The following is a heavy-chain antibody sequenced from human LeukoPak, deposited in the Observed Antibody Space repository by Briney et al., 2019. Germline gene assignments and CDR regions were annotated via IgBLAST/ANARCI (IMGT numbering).Heavy chain of an antibody. CDR3: ARLLNYYDSSYADY. CDR1: GFTVSSNY. V-gene: IGHV3-66*01. CDR2: IYSGGST. J-gene: IGHJ4*02. D-gene: IGHD3-22*01. Sequence: GGSLRLSCAASGFTVSSNYLSWVRQAPGKGLEWVSVIYSGGSTYYADSVKDRFTISRDNSKNTLYLQMNSLRAEDTAVYYCARLLNYYDSSYADYWGQGTLVTVSS.